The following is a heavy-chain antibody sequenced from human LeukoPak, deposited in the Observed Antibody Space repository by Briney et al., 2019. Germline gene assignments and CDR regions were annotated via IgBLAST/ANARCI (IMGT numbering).Heavy chain of an antibody. Sequence: SETLSLTCTVSGGSISSGGYYWSWIRQHPGKGLEWIGYIYYSGSTYYNPSLKSRVTMSVDTSKNQFSLKLSSVTAADTAVYYCARGPFIVVVPAAISDWGQGTLVTVSS. V-gene: IGHV4-31*03. D-gene: IGHD2-2*02. J-gene: IGHJ4*02. CDR3: ARGPFIVVVPAAISD. CDR2: IYYSGST. CDR1: GGSISSGGYY.